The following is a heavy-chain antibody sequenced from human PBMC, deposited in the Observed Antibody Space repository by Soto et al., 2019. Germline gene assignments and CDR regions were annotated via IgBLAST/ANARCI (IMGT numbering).Heavy chain of an antibody. CDR1: GGSISSGGYY. CDR2: IYYSGST. J-gene: IGHJ4*02. Sequence: SETLSLTCTVSGGSISSGGYYWSWIRQHPRKGLEWVGYIYYSGSTYYNPSLKSRVTISVDTSKNQFSLKLSSVTAADTAEYYCARVWVDGGFRFDYWGQGTQVTVSS. D-gene: IGHD3-10*01. V-gene: IGHV4-31*03. CDR3: ARVWVDGGFRFDY.